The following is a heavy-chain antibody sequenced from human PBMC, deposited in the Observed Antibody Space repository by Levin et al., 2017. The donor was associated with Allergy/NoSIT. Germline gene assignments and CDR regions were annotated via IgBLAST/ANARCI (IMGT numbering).Heavy chain of an antibody. D-gene: IGHD3-3*01. J-gene: IGHJ2*01. Sequence: PSETLSLTCGVSGGSFSGYYWSWIRQPPGKGLQWIGEINHVGTTKSQPSLKSRVTLSVDTSKHQVSLNLTSVTAADAAVYYCARGARYSIFCPQNWYFDLWGRGTLVTVSS. CDR2: INHVGTT. V-gene: IGHV4-34*01. CDR3: ARGARYSIFCPQNWYFDL. CDR1: GGSFSGYY.